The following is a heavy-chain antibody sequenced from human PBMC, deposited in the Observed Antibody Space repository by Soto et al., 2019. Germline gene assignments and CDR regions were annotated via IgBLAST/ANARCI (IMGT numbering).Heavy chain of an antibody. CDR2: ISSSSSYI. V-gene: IGHV3-21*01. J-gene: IGHJ5*02. Sequence: PGGSLRLSCAASGFTFSSYSMNWVRPAPGKGLEWVSSISSSSSYIYYADSVKGRFTISRDNAKNSLYLQMNSLRAEDTAVYYCARDKVVVPANWFDPWGPGTLVTVSS. CDR1: GFTFSSYS. D-gene: IGHD2-2*01. CDR3: ARDKVVVPANWFDP.